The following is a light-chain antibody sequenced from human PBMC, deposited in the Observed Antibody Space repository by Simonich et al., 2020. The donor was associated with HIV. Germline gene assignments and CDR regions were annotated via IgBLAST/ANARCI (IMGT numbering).Light chain of an antibody. Sequence: DIQMTQSSSTLSASVGDRVTITCRASQSISTWLAWYQQKPGKAPKLLIYKASSLESGVPSRFSGSGSGTEFTLTIFSLQPDDFAIYYCQQYKSYSRTFGQGTKVEI. J-gene: IGKJ1*01. CDR3: QQYKSYSRT. CDR2: KAS. CDR1: QSISTW. V-gene: IGKV1-5*03.